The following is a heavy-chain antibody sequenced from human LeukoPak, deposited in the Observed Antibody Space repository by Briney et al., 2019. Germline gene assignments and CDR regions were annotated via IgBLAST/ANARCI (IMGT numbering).Heavy chain of an antibody. CDR3: AHRNTAMVRIDY. Sequence: GGSLRLSCEASGFTFRNASMSWVRQAPGKGLEWVGRIKTKTDGGTTDYAAPVKSRFIISRDDSKNTLYLQMNSLKTEDTAVYFCAHRNTAMVRIDYWGQGTLVTVSS. J-gene: IGHJ4*02. CDR1: GFTFRNAS. D-gene: IGHD5-18*01. CDR2: IKTKTDGGTT. V-gene: IGHV3-15*01.